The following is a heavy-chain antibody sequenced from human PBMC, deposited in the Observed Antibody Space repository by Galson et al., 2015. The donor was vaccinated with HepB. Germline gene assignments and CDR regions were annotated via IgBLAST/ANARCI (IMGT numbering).Heavy chain of an antibody. CDR1: GGSISSGDYY. Sequence: TLSLTCTVSGGSISSGDYYWSWIRQPPGKGLEWIGYIYYSGSTYYNPSLKSRVTISVDTSKNQFSLKLSSVTAADTAVYYCARGRRGYSYGPPDYWGQGTLVTVSS. J-gene: IGHJ4*02. V-gene: IGHV4-30-4*01. CDR2: IYYSGST. CDR3: ARGRRGYSYGPPDY. D-gene: IGHD5-18*01.